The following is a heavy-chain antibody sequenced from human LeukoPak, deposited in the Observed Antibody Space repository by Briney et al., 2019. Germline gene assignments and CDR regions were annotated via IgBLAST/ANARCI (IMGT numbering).Heavy chain of an antibody. J-gene: IGHJ5*02. V-gene: IGHV5-51*01. CDR1: GYILTSYW. D-gene: IGHD6-13*01. CDR3: ARLIGSSTSDNWFDP. CDR2: IYPGDSDT. Sequence: GESLKISCKGSGYILTSYWIGWVRQMPGKGLEWMGIIYPGDSDTRYSPSFQGQVTISADKSISTAYLQWSSLKASDTAMYYCARLIGSSTSDNWFDPWGQGTLVTVSS.